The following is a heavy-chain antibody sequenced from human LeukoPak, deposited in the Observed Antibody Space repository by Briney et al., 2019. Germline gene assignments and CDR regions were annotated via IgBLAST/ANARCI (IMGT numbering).Heavy chain of an antibody. D-gene: IGHD2-15*01. CDR3: ARDWRGYCSGGSCYSVGHYFDY. J-gene: IGHJ4*02. Sequence: ASVKVSCKASGYTFTSYGISWVRQAPGQGLEWMGWISAYNGNTNYAQKLQGRVTMTTDTSTSTAYMELRSLRSDDTAVYYCARDWRGYCSGGSCYSVGHYFDYWGQGTLVTVSS. CDR1: GYTFTSYG. CDR2: ISAYNGNT. V-gene: IGHV1-18*01.